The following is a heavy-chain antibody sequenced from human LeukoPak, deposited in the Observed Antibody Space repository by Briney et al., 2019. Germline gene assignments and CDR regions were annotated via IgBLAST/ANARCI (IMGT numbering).Heavy chain of an antibody. CDR3: ARVGYSSGWYPTKAFDY. Sequence: EASVKVSCKASGYTFTSYGISCVRQAPGQGLEWMGWISAYNGNTNYAQKLQGRVTMTTDTTTSTAYMELRSLRSDDTAVYYCARVGYSSGWYPTKAFDYWGQGTLVTVSS. J-gene: IGHJ4*02. CDR2: ISAYNGNT. D-gene: IGHD6-19*01. CDR1: GYTFTSYG. V-gene: IGHV1-18*04.